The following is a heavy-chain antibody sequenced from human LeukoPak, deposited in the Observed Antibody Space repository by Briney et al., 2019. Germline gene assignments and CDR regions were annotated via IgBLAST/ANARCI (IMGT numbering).Heavy chain of an antibody. V-gene: IGHV1-46*01. Sequence: ASVKVSCKASGYTFTSYYMHWVRQAPGQGLEWMGIINPSGGSTSYAQKFQGRVTMTRDTSTSTVYMELSSLRSEDTAVYYCASDQYYDILTGYPNPLGYWGQGTLVTVSS. CDR1: GYTFTSYY. D-gene: IGHD3-9*01. CDR3: ASDQYYDILTGYPNPLGY. J-gene: IGHJ4*02. CDR2: INPSGGST.